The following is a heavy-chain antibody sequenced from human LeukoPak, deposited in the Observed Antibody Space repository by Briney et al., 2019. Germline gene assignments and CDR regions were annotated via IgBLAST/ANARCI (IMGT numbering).Heavy chain of an antibody. CDR2: ISGNSGST. CDR3: AKHTIFGVGAPGAFDI. Sequence: PGGSLRLSCAASGFTFSSYAMTWVRQAPGRGLEWVSTISGNSGSTDYADSVNGRFTVSRDNSKNTLYLQMNSLRAEDTAVYYCAKHTIFGVGAPGAFDIWGQGTMVTVSS. J-gene: IGHJ3*02. V-gene: IGHV3-23*01. CDR1: GFTFSSYA. D-gene: IGHD3-3*01.